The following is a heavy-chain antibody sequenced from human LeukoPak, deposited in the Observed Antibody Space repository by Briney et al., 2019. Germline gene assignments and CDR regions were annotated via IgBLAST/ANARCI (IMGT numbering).Heavy chain of an antibody. CDR3: ARGSSTWTHFDY. Sequence: ASVNVSFKASGYTFTAYHRHWVRQAPGQGPEWMGWINPNSGDTYYAQNFQARVTMTRDTSITTAYMDLSSLTSDDTAVYYCARGSSTWTHFDYWGQGTLVTVSS. D-gene: IGHD6-13*01. J-gene: IGHJ4*02. CDR2: INPNSGDT. V-gene: IGHV1-2*02. CDR1: GYTFTAYH.